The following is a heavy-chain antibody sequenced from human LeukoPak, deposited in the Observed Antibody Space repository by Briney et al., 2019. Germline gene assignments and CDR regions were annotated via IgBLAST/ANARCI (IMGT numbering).Heavy chain of an antibody. CDR3: ARGYYDSSGSYYFDY. CDR2: INHSGST. V-gene: IGHV4-34*01. Sequence: PSETLSLTCAVYGGSFSGYHWSWIRQPPGKGLEWIGEINHSGSTNYNPSLKSRVTISVDTSKNQFSLKLSSVTAADTAVYYCARGYYDSSGSYYFDYWGQGTLVTVSS. D-gene: IGHD3-22*01. CDR1: GGSFSGYH. J-gene: IGHJ4*02.